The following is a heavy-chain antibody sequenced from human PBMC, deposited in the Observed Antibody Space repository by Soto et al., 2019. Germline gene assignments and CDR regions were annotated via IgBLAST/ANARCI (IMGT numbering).Heavy chain of an antibody. V-gene: IGHV4-30-4*01. CDR3: ARERPDGSRLDP. CDR2: IYYTGIT. CDR1: GASIISGEHY. J-gene: IGHJ5*02. D-gene: IGHD6-13*01. Sequence: SETLSLTCTVSGASIISGEHYWSWIRQAPGKGLEWIGLIYYTGITDYSPSLKSRVAISLDTSKNQFSLRLNSVTAADTAVYYCARERPDGSRLDPWGQGTPVTVSS.